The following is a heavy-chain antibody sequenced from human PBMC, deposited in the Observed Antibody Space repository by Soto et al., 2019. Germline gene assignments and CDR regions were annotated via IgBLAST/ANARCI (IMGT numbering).Heavy chain of an antibody. D-gene: IGHD4-17*01. CDR2: ISSSSSTI. Sequence: GGSLRLSCAASGFTFSSYSMNWVRQAPGTGLEWVSYISSSSSTIYYADSVKGRFTISRDNAKNSLYLQMNSLRAEDTAVSYCARDIRAGYGGNLFDYWGQGTLVTVSS. V-gene: IGHV3-48*04. CDR3: ARDIRAGYGGNLFDY. J-gene: IGHJ4*02. CDR1: GFTFSSYS.